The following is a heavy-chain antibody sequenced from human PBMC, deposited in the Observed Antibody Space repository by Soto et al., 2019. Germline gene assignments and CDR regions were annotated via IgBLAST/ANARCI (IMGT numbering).Heavy chain of an antibody. CDR1: GGSISSYY. CDR2: IYYSGST. Sequence: QVQLQESGPGLVKPSETLSLTCTVSGGSISSYYWSWIRQPPGKGLEWIGYIYYSGSTNYNPSLKGRVTISVDTSKNQFSLKLSSVTAADTAVYYCARDTGSSSSRLVRPYYWYFDLWGRGTLVTVSS. J-gene: IGHJ2*01. D-gene: IGHD6-13*01. CDR3: ARDTGSSSSRLVRPYYWYFDL. V-gene: IGHV4-59*01.